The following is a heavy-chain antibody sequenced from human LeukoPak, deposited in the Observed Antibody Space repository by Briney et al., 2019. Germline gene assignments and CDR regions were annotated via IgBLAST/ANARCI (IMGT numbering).Heavy chain of an antibody. CDR3: ARGGGPPRAYSSSSVGFDY. CDR2: INPNSGGP. CDR1: GYTFTGYY. V-gene: IGHV1-2*02. Sequence: ASVKVSCKASGYTFTGYYMHWVRQAPGQGLEWMGWINPNSGGPNYAQKFQGRVTMTRDTSISTAYMELSRLRSDDTAVYYCARGGGPPRAYSSSSVGFDYWGQGTLVTVSS. D-gene: IGHD6-6*01. J-gene: IGHJ4*02.